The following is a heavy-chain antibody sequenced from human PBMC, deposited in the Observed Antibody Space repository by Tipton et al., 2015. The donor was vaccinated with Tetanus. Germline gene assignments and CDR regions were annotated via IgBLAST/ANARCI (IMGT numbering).Heavy chain of an antibody. Sequence: SLRLSCAAPGFTFDNYAMHWVRQAPGKGLEWVSGISWNSVSIGYADSVKGRFTISRDNAKNSLYLQMNSLRAEDTALYYCAKDSKSGLGLAAGTRDTNFQHWGQGTLATVSS. J-gene: IGHJ1*01. CDR1: GFTFDNYA. V-gene: IGHV3-9*01. D-gene: IGHD6-13*01. CDR2: ISWNSVSI. CDR3: AKDSKSGLGLAAGTRDTNFQH.